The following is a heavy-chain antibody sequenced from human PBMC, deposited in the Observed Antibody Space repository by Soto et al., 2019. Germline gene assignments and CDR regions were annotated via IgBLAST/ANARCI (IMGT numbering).Heavy chain of an antibody. J-gene: IGHJ5*02. Sequence: SVKVSCKASGFTFSSSAVQWVRQARGQPLEWIGWIVLGNGNTNYAQKFQQRVTITRDMSTSTAYMEVRSLTYEDTAVYYCATRICNIGLYWLDTWGQGTLVTVSS. V-gene: IGHV1-58*01. CDR3: ATRICNIGLYWLDT. CDR2: IVLGNGNT. CDR1: GFTFSSSA. D-gene: IGHD2-15*01.